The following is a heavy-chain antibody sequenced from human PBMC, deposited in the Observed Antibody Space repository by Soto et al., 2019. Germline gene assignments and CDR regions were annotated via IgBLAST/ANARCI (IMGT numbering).Heavy chain of an antibody. D-gene: IGHD2-15*01. J-gene: IGHJ4*02. CDR3: AALGXVVVAATYVDY. Sequence: PGESLKISCNGSGYSFTSYWISWVRQMPGKGLEWMGRIDPSDSYTNYSPSFQGHVTISADKSISTAYLQWSSLKASDTAMYYCAALGXVVVAATYVDYWGPGTLVTVYS. V-gene: IGHV5-10-1*01. CDR1: GYSFTSYW. CDR2: IDPSDSYT.